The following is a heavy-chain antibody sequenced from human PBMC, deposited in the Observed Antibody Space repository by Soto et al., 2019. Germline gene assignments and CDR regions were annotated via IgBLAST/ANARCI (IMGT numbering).Heavy chain of an antibody. CDR3: ARDGGSGSYYPFDY. CDR1: GGSISSYY. CDR2: IYTSGST. D-gene: IGHD3-10*01. V-gene: IGHV4-4*07. Sequence: SETLSLTCTVSGGSISSYYWSWIRQPAGKGLEWIGRIYTSGSTNYNPSLKSRVTMSVDTSKNQFSLKLSSVTAADTAVYYCARDGGSGSYYPFDYWGQGTLVTVSS. J-gene: IGHJ4*02.